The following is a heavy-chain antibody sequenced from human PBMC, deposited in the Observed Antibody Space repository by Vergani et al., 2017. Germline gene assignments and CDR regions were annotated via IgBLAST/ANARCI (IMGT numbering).Heavy chain of an antibody. D-gene: IGHD3-3*01. CDR3: ARDQGGDFWSVGYYYYYGMDV. Sequence: QVQLVESGGGVVQPGRSLRLSCAASGFTFSSYGMHWVRQAPGKGLEWVAVIWYDGSNKYYADSVKGRFTISRDNSKNTLYLQMNSLRAEDTAVYYCARDQGGDFWSVGYYYYYGMDVWGQGTTVTVSS. J-gene: IGHJ6*02. V-gene: IGHV3-33*01. CDR1: GFTFSSYG. CDR2: IWYDGSNK.